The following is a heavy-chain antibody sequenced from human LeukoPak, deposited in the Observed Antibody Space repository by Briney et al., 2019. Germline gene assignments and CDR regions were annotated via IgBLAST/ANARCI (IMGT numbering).Heavy chain of an antibody. V-gene: IGHV3-23*01. D-gene: IGHD4-17*01. CDR1: GFTFDTHA. J-gene: IGHJ4*02. Sequence: GGSLRLSCAASGFTFDTHAMSWVRQAPGMGLEWVSAISGSGDSTYFADSVKGRFTISRDNSKNTLYLQMNSLRAEDTAVYYCAKVPDYRDYLFDFWGQGTLVTVSS. CDR2: ISGSGDST. CDR3: AKVPDYRDYLFDF.